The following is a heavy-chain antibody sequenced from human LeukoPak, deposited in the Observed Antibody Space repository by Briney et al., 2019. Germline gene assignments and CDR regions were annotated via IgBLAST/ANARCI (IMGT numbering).Heavy chain of an antibody. V-gene: IGHV1-46*01. J-gene: IGHJ4*02. CDR1: GYTFATYY. D-gene: IGHD2-15*01. Sequence: GASVKVSCKASGYTFATYYIHWVRQASGQGLEWMGIINPKTGITNYAQKFQGRVTITRDTSASTVYMDLGSLKSEDTAVYYCARGEDIVVVAAATIEYWGQGALATVSS. CDR2: INPKTGIT. CDR3: ARGEDIVVVAAATIEY.